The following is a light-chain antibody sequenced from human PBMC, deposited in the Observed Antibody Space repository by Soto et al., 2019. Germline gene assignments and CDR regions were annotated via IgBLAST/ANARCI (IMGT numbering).Light chain of an antibody. CDR3: QQYNNWPYT. CDR1: QSVSSN. J-gene: IGKJ2*01. CDR2: GAS. Sequence: EIVMTQSPATLSVSPGERATLSCRASQSVSSNLAWYQQKPGQAPRLLIYGASTRATGIPARFIGSGSGTEFTLTISSLQSEDFAVYYCQQYNNWPYTFGQGNKLEIK. V-gene: IGKV3-15*01.